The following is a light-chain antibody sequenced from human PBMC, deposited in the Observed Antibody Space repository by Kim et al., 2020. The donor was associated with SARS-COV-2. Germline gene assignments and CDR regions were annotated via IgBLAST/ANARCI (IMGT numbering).Light chain of an antibody. CDR1: KLGDKY. Sequence: SYELTQPPSVSVSPGQTASITCSGDKLGDKYACWYQQKPGQSPVLVIYQDSKRPSGIPERFSGSNSGNTATLTINGTQAMDEADYYCQAWDSTTGRLFGG. V-gene: IGLV3-1*01. J-gene: IGLJ3*02. CDR3: QAWDSTTGRL. CDR2: QDS.